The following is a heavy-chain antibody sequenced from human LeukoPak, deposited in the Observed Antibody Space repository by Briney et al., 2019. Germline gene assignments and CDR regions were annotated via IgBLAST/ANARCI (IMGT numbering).Heavy chain of an antibody. J-gene: IGHJ3*02. Sequence: SETLSLTCTVSGGSISSYYWSWIRQPPGKGLEWIGYIYYSGSTNYNPSLKSRVTISVDTSKNQFSLKLSSVTAADTAVYYCARSVDTAMVTIAFDIWGQGTMVTVSS. D-gene: IGHD5-18*01. CDR1: GGSISSYY. V-gene: IGHV4-59*01. CDR3: ARSVDTAMVTIAFDI. CDR2: IYYSGST.